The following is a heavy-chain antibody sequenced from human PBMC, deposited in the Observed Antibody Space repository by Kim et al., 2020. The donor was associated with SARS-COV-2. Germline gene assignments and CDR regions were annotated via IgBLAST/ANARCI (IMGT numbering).Heavy chain of an antibody. J-gene: IGHJ6*02. CDR2: IYYSGST. CDR1: GGSISSGDYY. D-gene: IGHD3-16*02. V-gene: IGHV4-30-4*01. CDR3: ARDGALCRGYQGGCGMDV. Sequence: SETLSLTCTVSGGSISSGDYYWSWIRQPPGKGLEWIGYIYYSGSTYYNPSLKSRVTISVDTSKNQFSLKLSSVTAADTAVYYCARDGALCRGYQGGCGMDVWGQGTTVTVSS.